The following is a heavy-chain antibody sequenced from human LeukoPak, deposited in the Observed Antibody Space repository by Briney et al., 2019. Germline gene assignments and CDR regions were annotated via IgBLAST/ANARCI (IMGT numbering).Heavy chain of an antibody. Sequence: GGSLRLSCAASGFTFSSYAMSWVRQAPGKGLEWVSGISLSGGLTYYADSVKGRFTISRENSKNTLYLQMNSLRAEDTAVYYCLRDSWERRWGTLYSFDYWGQGNLVSVSS. CDR2: ISLSGGLT. CDR1: GFTFSSYA. D-gene: IGHD1-1*01. J-gene: IGHJ4*02. V-gene: IGHV3-23*01. CDR3: LRDSWERRWGTLYSFDY.